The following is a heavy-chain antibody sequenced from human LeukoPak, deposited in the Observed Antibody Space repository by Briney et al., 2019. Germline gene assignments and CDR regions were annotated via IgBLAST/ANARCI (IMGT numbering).Heavy chain of an antibody. CDR3: ARDLNIAVAGTRFDY. D-gene: IGHD6-19*01. CDR2: MNPNSGNT. Sequence: ASVKVSCKASGYTFTSYDINWVRQATGQGLEWMGWMNPNSGNTGYAQKLQGRVTMTTDTSTSTAYMELRSLRSDDTAVYYCARDLNIAVAGTRFDYWGQGTLVTVSS. J-gene: IGHJ4*02. CDR1: GYTFTSYD. V-gene: IGHV1-8*01.